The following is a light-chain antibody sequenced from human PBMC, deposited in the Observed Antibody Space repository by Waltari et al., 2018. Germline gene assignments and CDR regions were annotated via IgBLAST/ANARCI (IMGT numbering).Light chain of an antibody. J-gene: IGKJ4*01. CDR1: DTINHA. CDR3: QQRSHWL. V-gene: IGKV3-11*01. CDR2: DAS. Sequence: EIVLTQSPATLSLSPGERATLSCRASDTINHALAWYQQKPGQAPRLLIYDASNRATGIPARFSGSGSGTDFTLTISSLEPEDFAVYYCQQRSHWLFGGGTKVEIK.